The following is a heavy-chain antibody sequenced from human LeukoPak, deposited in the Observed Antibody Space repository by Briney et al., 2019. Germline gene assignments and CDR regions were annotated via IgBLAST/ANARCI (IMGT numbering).Heavy chain of an antibody. CDR3: ASFYGSGSYYRS. J-gene: IGHJ4*02. D-gene: IGHD3-10*01. V-gene: IGHV3-21*01. CDR1: GFTFSSYS. Sequence: GGSLRLSCAASGFTFSSYSMKWVRQAPGKGLGWVSSISSSSSYIYYADSVKGPLTISRDNAKNSMYLQMNSLRAEDTAVYYCASFYGSGSYYRSWGQGTLVTVSS. CDR2: ISSSSSYI.